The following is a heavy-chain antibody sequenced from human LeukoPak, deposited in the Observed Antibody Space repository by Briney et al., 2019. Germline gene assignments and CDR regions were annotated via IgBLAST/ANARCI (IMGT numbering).Heavy chain of an antibody. CDR2: MNPNSGNT. V-gene: IGHV1-8*01. Sequence: ASVKVSCKASGYTFTSYDINWVRQATGQGLEWMGWMNPNSGNTGYAQKFQGRVTMTRNTSISTAYMELSSLRSEDTAVYYCARVESSSWYFDYWGQGTLVTVSS. CDR3: ARVESSSWYFDY. J-gene: IGHJ4*02. D-gene: IGHD6-13*01. CDR1: GYTFTSYD.